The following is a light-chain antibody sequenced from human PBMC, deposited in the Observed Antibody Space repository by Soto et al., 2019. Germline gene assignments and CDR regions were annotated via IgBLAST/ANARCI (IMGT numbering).Light chain of an antibody. CDR1: QTVKNYY. CDR3: QQYGSSPLT. V-gene: IGKV3-20*01. J-gene: IGKJ4*01. Sequence: TPSHDTQYFSPREGATLSCSFSQTVKNYYLAWYQQRRGLPPRLLIFGASGRATGLPDRFSGSGSGTDFTLTITRLEPEDLAVYYCQQYGSSPLTFGGGTKVDIK. CDR2: GAS.